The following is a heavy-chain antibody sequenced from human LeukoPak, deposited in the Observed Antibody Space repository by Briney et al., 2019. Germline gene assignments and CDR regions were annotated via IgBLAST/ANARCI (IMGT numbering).Heavy chain of an antibody. V-gene: IGHV1-69*05. J-gene: IGHJ4*02. Sequence: SVKVSCKASGGTFSSYAISWVRQAPGQGLEWMGGIIPIFGTANYAQKFQGRVTMTTDTSTSTAYMELRSLRSDDTAVYYCARVGMGIAVAGSPDYWGQGTLVTVSS. CDR3: ARVGMGIAVAGSPDY. CDR1: GGTFSSYA. D-gene: IGHD6-19*01. CDR2: IIPIFGTA.